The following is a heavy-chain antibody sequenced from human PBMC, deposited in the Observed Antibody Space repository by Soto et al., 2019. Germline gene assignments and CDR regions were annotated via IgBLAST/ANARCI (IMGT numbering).Heavy chain of an antibody. CDR3: AEEDAAMVD. D-gene: IGHD5-18*01. CDR1: GGSISSYY. V-gene: IGHV4-59*04. J-gene: IGHJ4*02. Sequence: ETLSLTCTVSGGSISSYYWSWIRQPPGKGLEWIGYIYYSGSTYYNPSLQSRVSMSVDTSKNQFSLELSSVTAADTAVYYCAEEDAAMVDWGQGTLVTVSS. CDR2: IYYSGST.